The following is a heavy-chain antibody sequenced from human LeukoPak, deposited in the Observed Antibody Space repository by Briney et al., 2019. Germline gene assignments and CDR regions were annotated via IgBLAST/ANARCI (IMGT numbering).Heavy chain of an antibody. CDR2: INPDGSEM. Sequence: QPGGSLRLSCETSGFIFRSHWMSWVRQAPGKGLEWVANINPDGSEMHYVDSVKGRITVSRDNAKNSMYLQMNSLRAEDTAVYYCARDHTAPTIICDRWGQGTLVTVSS. CDR1: GFIFRSHW. J-gene: IGHJ4*02. CDR3: ARDHTAPTIICDR. D-gene: IGHD2-21*01. V-gene: IGHV3-7*01.